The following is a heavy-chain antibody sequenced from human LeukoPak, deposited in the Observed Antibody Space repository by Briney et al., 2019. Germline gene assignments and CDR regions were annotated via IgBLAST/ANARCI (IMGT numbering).Heavy chain of an antibody. D-gene: IGHD2-21*02. CDR2: ISGSGGST. CDR1: GFTFSGYV. Sequence: AGGSLRLSCAASGFTFSGYVMSWVRQAPGKGLGWVSAISGSGGSTYYADSVKGRFTISRDNSKNTLYLQTNSLRAEDTAVYYCAKQDAYCGGDCYSIDYWGQGTLVTVSS. J-gene: IGHJ4*02. CDR3: AKQDAYCGGDCYSIDY. V-gene: IGHV3-23*01.